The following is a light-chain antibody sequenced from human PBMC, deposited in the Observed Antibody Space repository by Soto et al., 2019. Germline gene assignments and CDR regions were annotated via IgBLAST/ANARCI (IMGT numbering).Light chain of an antibody. J-gene: IGKJ1*01. V-gene: IGKV3-11*01. CDR2: DAS. Sequence: EIVLTQSPASLSLSPGEKATLSCRASQSVGRDLAWYQQKPGQAPRLLIYDASNRATGIPARFSGSGSGTDFTLTISSLEPEDFAFYYCQQRFNWWTFGQGTKV. CDR1: QSVGRD. CDR3: QQRFNWWT.